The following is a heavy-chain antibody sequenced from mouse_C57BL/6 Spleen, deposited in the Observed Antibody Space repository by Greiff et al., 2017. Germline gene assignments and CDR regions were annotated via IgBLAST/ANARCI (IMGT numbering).Heavy chain of an antibody. V-gene: IGHV1-82*01. J-gene: IGHJ2*01. CDR3: AREGYVSLYYFDY. Sequence: VQLQQSGPELVKPGASVKISCKASGYAFSSSWMNWVKQRPGKGLEWIGRIYPGDGVTNYNGKFKGKATLTADKSSSTAYMQLSSLTSEDSAVYFCAREGYVSLYYFDYWGQGTTLTVSS. CDR1: GYAFSSSW. CDR2: IYPGDGVT. D-gene: IGHD1-1*01.